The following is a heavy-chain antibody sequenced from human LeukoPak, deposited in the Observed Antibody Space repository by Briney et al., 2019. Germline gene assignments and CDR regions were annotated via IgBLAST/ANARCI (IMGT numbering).Heavy chain of an antibody. D-gene: IGHD3-22*01. CDR2: IYTSGST. Sequence: SETLSLTCTVSGGSISSYYWSWIRQPAGKGLEWIGRIYTSGSTNYNPSLKSRVTMSVDTSKNQFSLKLSSVTAADTAVYYCARGSEDYDSGGYYYDLGDYWGQGTLVTVSS. CDR1: GGSISSYY. J-gene: IGHJ4*02. CDR3: ARGSEDYDSGGYYYDLGDY. V-gene: IGHV4-4*07.